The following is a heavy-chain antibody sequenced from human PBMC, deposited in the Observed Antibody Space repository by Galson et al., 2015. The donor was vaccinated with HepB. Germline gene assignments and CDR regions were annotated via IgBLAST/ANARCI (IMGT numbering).Heavy chain of an antibody. Sequence: CAISGDSVSSNSAAWNWIRQSPSRGLEWLGRTYYRSKWYNDYAVSVKSRITINPDTSKNQFSLQLNSVTPEDTALYYCARGWREPHLLWDYYYYYGMDVWGQGTTVTVSS. V-gene: IGHV6-1*01. CDR1: GDSVSSNSAA. CDR3: ARGWREPHLLWDYYYYYGMDV. CDR2: TYYRSKWYN. D-gene: IGHD2-2*01. J-gene: IGHJ6*02.